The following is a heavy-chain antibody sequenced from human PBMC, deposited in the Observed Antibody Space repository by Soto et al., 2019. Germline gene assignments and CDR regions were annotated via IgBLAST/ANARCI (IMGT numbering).Heavy chain of an antibody. CDR3: ARAGVNYYDSSGYPVDYFDY. CDR2: ISYDGSNK. J-gene: IGHJ4*02. CDR1: GFTFSSYA. D-gene: IGHD3-22*01. Sequence: GGSLRLSCAASGFTFSSYAMHWVRQAPGKGLEWVAVISYDGSNKYYADPVKGRFTISRDNSKNTLYLQMNSLRAEDTAVYYCARAGVNYYDSSGYPVDYFDYWGQGTLVT. V-gene: IGHV3-30-3*01.